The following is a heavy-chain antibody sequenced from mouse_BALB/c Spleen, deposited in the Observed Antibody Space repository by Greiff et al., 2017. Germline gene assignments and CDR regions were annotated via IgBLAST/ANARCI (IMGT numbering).Heavy chain of an antibody. J-gene: IGHJ2*01. V-gene: IGHV5-17*02. Sequence: EVQVVESGGGLVQPGGSRKLSCAASGFTFSSFGMHWVRQAPEKGLEWVAYISSGSSTIYYADTVKGRFTISRDNPKNTLFLQMTSLRSEDTAMYYCARGDGSIYFDYWGQGTTLTVSS. D-gene: IGHD1-1*01. CDR3: ARGDGSIYFDY. CDR1: GFTFSSFG. CDR2: ISSGSSTI.